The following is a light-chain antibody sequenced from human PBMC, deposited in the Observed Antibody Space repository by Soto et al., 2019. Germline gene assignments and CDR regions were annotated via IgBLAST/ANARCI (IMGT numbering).Light chain of an antibody. CDR3: QQYNNWPVT. CDR2: GAS. J-gene: IGKJ4*01. CDR1: QSVSSN. Sequence: EIGMTQSRATLSVSPGERATHTCRASQSVSSNLAWYQQKPGQDPRLFMYGASTRATGIPARISGSGSGTEFTLTINSLQSEDFAVYYCQQYNNWPVTFGGGTKVEIK. V-gene: IGKV3D-15*01.